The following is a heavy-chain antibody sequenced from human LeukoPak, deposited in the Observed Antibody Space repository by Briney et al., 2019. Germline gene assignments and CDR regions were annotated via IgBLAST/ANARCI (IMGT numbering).Heavy chain of an antibody. CDR1: GYTFTSYG. V-gene: IGHV1-18*01. CDR2: ISAYNGNT. CDR3: ARGSPREYDFWSGSGNWFDP. D-gene: IGHD3-3*01. J-gene: IGHJ5*02. Sequence: ASVKVSCKASGYTFTSYGISWVRQAPRQGLEWMGWISAYNGNTNYAQKLQGRVTMTTDTSTSTAYMELSSLRSEDTAVYYCARGSPREYDFWSGSGNWFDPWGQGTLVTVSS.